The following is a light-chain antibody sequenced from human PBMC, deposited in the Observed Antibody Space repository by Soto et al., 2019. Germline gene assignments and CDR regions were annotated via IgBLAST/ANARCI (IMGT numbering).Light chain of an antibody. CDR2: YEI. J-gene: IGLJ2*01. Sequence: SYELTQPPSVSVAPGETAKITCGGNNIGSHSVHWYQQKPGQAPIPVIFYEIDRPSGIPERFSGSNYGNTATLTITRVDAGDEADYYCHMWEIDSDHPIFGGGTKLTVL. CDR3: HMWEIDSDHPI. CDR1: NIGSHS. V-gene: IGLV3-21*01.